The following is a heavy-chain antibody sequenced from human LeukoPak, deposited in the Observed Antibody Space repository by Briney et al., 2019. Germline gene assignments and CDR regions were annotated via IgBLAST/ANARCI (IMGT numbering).Heavy chain of an antibody. CDR3: ANRISGSSS. CDR2: ISSGGGNT. V-gene: IGHV3-23*01. CDR1: GFTFSSYA. J-gene: IGHJ5*02. Sequence: GGSLRLSCAASGFTFSSYATSWIRQAPGKGLEWVSAISSGGGNTDYADSVKGRFTISRDNSKNTVFLQMNSLRAEDTGVYYCANRISGSSSWGQGTLVTVSS. D-gene: IGHD3-10*01.